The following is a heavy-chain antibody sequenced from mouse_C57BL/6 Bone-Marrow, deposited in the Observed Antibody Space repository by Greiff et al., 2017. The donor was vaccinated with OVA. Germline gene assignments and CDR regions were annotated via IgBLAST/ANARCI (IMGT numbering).Heavy chain of an antibody. CDR3: ARQGYYGRDLDV. CDR1: EYEFHSYD. J-gene: IGHJ1*03. V-gene: IGHV5-2*01. D-gene: IGHD1-1*01. CDR2: INSDGGST. Sequence: EVQLLQSGAGLVQPGESLKLSCESNEYEFHSYDMSWVRKTPEQSLELVGAINSDGGSTYYPATIERRFTISRDNTKKTLYLQMSSLRAEDTALYYCARQGYYGRDLDVWGKGTTVTVSS.